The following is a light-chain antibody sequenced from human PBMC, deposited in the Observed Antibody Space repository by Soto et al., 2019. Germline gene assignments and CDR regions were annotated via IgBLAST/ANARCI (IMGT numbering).Light chain of an antibody. Sequence: SVLTQPAPLSGAPGQSIPISCTGTSSVVGSYDYVSWYQQHPDKAPKLMIYEVTQRPSGVSNRFSGSKSGNTASLTISGLQAEDEADYYCSSHTSVNTRVFGTGTKVTVL. V-gene: IGLV2-14*01. CDR3: SSHTSVNTRV. CDR2: EVT. CDR1: SSVVGSYDY. J-gene: IGLJ1*01.